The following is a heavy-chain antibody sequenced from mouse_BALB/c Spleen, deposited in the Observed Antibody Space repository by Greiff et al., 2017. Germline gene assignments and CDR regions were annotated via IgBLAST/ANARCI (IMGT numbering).Heavy chain of an antibody. Sequence: DVMLVESGGGLVKPGGSLKLSCAASGFTFSSYAMSWVRQTPEKRLEWVATISSGGSYTYYPDSVKGRFTISRDNAKNTLYLQMSSLRSEDTAMYYCARHDYASWFAYWGQGTLVTVSA. CDR2: ISSGGSYT. V-gene: IGHV5-9-3*01. J-gene: IGHJ3*01. D-gene: IGHD1-1*02. CDR1: GFTFSSYA. CDR3: ARHDYASWFAY.